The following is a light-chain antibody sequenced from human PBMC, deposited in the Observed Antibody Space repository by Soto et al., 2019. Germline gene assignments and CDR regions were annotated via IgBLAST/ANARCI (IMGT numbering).Light chain of an antibody. CDR1: QSVSSNY. Sequence: EIVLTQSPGTLSASPGERVTLSCRASQSVSSNYLAWYQQRPGQAPRLVIFGTSYRAIGIPDRFRGSGSGTDFTLTISRLEPEDFAVYYCQQYSTSPPEFTFGPGTKVDSK. CDR3: QQYSTSPPEFT. CDR2: GTS. J-gene: IGKJ3*01. V-gene: IGKV3-20*01.